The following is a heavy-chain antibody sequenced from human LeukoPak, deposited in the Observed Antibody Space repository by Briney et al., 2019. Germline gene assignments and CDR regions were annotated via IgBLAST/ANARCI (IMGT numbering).Heavy chain of an antibody. CDR3: ARVRADSATGAYYYYGMDV. CDR1: GFTVSSNY. J-gene: IGHJ6*02. V-gene: IGHV3-66*01. CDR2: IYSGGST. D-gene: IGHD1-26*01. Sequence: GGSLRLSCAASGFTVSSNYMSWVRQAPGKGLEWVSVIYSGGSTYYADSVKGRFTISRDNSKSTLYLQMNSLRAEDTAVYYCARVRADSATGAYYYYGMDVWGQGTTVTVSS.